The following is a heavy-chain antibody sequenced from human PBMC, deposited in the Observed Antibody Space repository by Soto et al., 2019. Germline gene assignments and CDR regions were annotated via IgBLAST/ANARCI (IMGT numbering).Heavy chain of an antibody. J-gene: IGHJ4*02. CDR2: IKSDGSIT. Sequence: PGESLKISCAASGFTFSSYWMVWVRQDPGKGLVWVSRIKSDGSITTYADSVKGRFTISRDNAKNTLYLQMNSLRADDTAVYYCARERPHCDGPSCHKSFDSWGQGTLVTVSS. D-gene: IGHD2-2*01. CDR3: ARERPHCDGPSCHKSFDS. CDR1: GFTFSSYW. V-gene: IGHV3-74*01.